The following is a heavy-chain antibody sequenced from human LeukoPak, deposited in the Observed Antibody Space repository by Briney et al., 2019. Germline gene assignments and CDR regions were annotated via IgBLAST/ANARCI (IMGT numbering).Heavy chain of an antibody. J-gene: IGHJ4*02. D-gene: IGHD3-10*01. CDR1: GFTFSSYA. Sequence: GGSLRLSCAASGFTFSSYAMHWVRQAPGKGLEWVAVISYDGSNKYYADSVKGRFTISRDDSKNTLYLQMNSLRAEDTAVYYCARDRGGYYFDYWGQGTLVTVSS. CDR3: ARDRGGYYFDY. V-gene: IGHV3-30-3*01. CDR2: ISYDGSNK.